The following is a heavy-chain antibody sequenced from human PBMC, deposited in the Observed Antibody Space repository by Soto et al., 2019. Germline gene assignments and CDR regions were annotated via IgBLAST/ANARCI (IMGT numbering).Heavy chain of an antibody. V-gene: IGHV4-59*01. CDR1: GGSISSYY. CDR3: ARWGKQPGDYYYGMDV. D-gene: IGHD6-13*01. CDR2: IYYSGST. J-gene: IGHJ6*02. Sequence: PSETLSLTCTVSGGSISSYYWSWIRQPPGKGLEWIGYIYYSGSTNYNPSLKSRVTISVDTSKNQFSLKLSSVTAADTAMYYCARWGKQPGDYYYGMDVWGQGTTVTVSS.